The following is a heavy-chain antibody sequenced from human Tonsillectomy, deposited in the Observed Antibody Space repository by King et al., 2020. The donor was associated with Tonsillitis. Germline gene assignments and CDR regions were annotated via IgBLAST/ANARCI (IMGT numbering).Heavy chain of an antibody. V-gene: IGHV1-2*02. D-gene: IGHD3-16*02. CDR2: INPNSGGT. Sequence: QLVQSGAEMKKPGASVKVSCKASGYTFTGYYMHWVRQAPGQGLEWMGWINPNSGGTIYAQKFQGRVTMTRDTSISTAYMDLSRLRFDDTAVYYCGRAGGGYYRGLMDVWGQGTAVTVSS. CDR3: GRAGGGYYRGLMDV. J-gene: IGHJ6*02. CDR1: GYTFTGYY.